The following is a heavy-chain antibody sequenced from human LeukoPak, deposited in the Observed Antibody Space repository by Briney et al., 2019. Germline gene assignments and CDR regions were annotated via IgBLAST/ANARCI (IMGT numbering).Heavy chain of an antibody. CDR2: ISGSGGST. CDR3: AKGNKFGYCSSTSCYRKSLYYYYYYYMDV. CDR1: GFTFSSYA. D-gene: IGHD2-2*03. J-gene: IGHJ6*03. Sequence: GGSLGLSCAASGFTFSSYAMSWVRQAPGKGLEWVSAISGSGGSTYYADSVKGRFTISRDNSKNTLYLQMNSLRAEDTAVYYCAKGNKFGYCSSTSCYRKSLYYYYYYYMDVWGKGTTVTVSS. V-gene: IGHV3-23*01.